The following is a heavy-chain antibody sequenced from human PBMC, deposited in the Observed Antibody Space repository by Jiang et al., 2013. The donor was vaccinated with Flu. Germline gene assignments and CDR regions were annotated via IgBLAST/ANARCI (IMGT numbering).Heavy chain of an antibody. CDR1: GGTFSSYA. D-gene: IGHD4-23*01. CDR3: ARGDYGGNSVFDY. Sequence: ASGGTFSSYAISWVRQAPGQGLEWMGGIIPIFGTANYAQKFQGRVTITADKSTSTAYMELSSLRSEDTAVYYCARGDYGGNSVFDYWGQGTLVTVSS. J-gene: IGHJ4*02. V-gene: IGHV1-69*06. CDR2: IIPIFGTA.